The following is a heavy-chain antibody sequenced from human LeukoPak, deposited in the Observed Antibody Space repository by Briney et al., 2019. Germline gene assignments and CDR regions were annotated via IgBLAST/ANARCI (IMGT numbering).Heavy chain of an antibody. J-gene: IGHJ3*02. D-gene: IGHD3-22*01. V-gene: IGHV1-8*01. CDR2: MNPNSGNT. Sequence: GASVTVSCTASGYTFTSYDINWVRQATGQGLEWMGWMNPNSGNTGYAQKFQGRVTMTRNTSISTAYMELSSLRSEDTAVYYCAGEDDSSGYRPFDIWGQGTMVTVPS. CDR1: GYTFTSYD. CDR3: AGEDDSSGYRPFDI.